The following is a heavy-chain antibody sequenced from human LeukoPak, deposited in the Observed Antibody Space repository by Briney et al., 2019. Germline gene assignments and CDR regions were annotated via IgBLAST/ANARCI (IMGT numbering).Heavy chain of an antibody. J-gene: IGHJ4*02. V-gene: IGHV4-34*01. CDR3: ARALPTYDSSGYYYPD. Sequence: SETLSLTCAVYGGSFSGYYWSWIRQPPGKGLEWIGEINHSGSTNYNPSLKSRVTISVDTSKNQFSLKLGSVTAADTAVYYCARALPTYDSSGYYYPDWGQGTLVTVSS. CDR1: GGSFSGYY. D-gene: IGHD3-22*01. CDR2: INHSGST.